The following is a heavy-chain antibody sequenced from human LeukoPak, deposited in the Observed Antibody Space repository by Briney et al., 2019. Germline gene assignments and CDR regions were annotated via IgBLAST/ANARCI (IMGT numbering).Heavy chain of an antibody. CDR1: GGTFSSYA. CDR2: IIPIFGTA. CDR3: ARDRIAAAGAFDY. D-gene: IGHD6-13*01. Sequence: SVKVSCKASGGTFSSYAISWVRQAPGQGLEWMGGIIPIFGTANYAQKFQGRVTITADESTSTAYMELSSLRSGDTAVYYCARDRIAAAGAFDYWGQGTLVTVSS. V-gene: IGHV1-69*13. J-gene: IGHJ4*02.